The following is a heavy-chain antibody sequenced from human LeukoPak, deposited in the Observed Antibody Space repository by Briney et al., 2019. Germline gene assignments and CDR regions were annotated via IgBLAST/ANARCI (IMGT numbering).Heavy chain of an antibody. CDR2: ISGSGGST. CDR1: GFTFSSYA. V-gene: IGHV3-23*01. J-gene: IGHJ6*02. D-gene: IGHD2-15*01. CDR3: TTDPRRCSGGSCYSRYYGMDV. Sequence: GGSLRLSCAASGFTFSSYAMSWVRQAPGKGLEWVSAISGSGGSTYYADSVKGRFTISRDSSKNTLYLQMNSLKTEDTAVYYCTTDPRRCSGGSCYSRYYGMDVWGQGTTVTVSS.